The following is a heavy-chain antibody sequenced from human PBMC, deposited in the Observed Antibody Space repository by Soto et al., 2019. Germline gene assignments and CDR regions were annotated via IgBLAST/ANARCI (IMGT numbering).Heavy chain of an antibody. V-gene: IGHV3-13*05. Sequence: GGSLRLSRAASGFTFSSYEMHWVRQATGKGLEWVSAIGTAGDPYYPGSVKGRFTISRENAKNSLYLQMNSLRAGDTAVYYCARGAWFGEPTGGMDVWGQGTTVTVSS. D-gene: IGHD3-10*01. CDR2: IGTAGDP. J-gene: IGHJ6*02. CDR3: ARGAWFGEPTGGMDV. CDR1: GFTFSSYE.